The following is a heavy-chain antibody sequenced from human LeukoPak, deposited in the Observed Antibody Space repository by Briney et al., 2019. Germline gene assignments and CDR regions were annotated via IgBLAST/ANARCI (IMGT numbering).Heavy chain of an antibody. D-gene: IGHD1-26*01. J-gene: IGHJ3*02. Sequence: GRSLRLSCAASGFTFDDYAMHWVRQAPGKGLEWVSGISWNSGSIGYADSVKGRFTISRDNAKNSLYLQMNSLRAEDTALYYCAKGVGATKGFDAFDIWGQGTMVTVSS. V-gene: IGHV3-9*01. CDR3: AKGVGATKGFDAFDI. CDR1: GFTFDDYA. CDR2: ISWNSGSI.